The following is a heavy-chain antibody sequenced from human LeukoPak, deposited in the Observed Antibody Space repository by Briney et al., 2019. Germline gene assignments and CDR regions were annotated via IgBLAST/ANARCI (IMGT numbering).Heavy chain of an antibody. D-gene: IGHD3-22*01. CDR2: ISSSSSTI. Sequence: GGSLRLSCAASGFTFSSYSMNWVRQAPGKGLEWVSYISSSSSTIYYADSVKGRFTISRDNSKNTLYLQMNSLRAEDTAVYYCAKAPDYYDSSGYTFDYWGQGTLVTVSS. V-gene: IGHV3-48*01. CDR1: GFTFSSYS. J-gene: IGHJ4*02. CDR3: AKAPDYYDSSGYTFDY.